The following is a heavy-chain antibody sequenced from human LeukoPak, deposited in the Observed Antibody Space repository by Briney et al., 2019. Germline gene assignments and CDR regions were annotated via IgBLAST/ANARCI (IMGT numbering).Heavy chain of an antibody. J-gene: IGHJ6*02. D-gene: IGHD6-13*01. CDR1: GYTFTGYY. V-gene: IGHV1-2*04. Sequence: GASVKVSCKASGYTFTGYYMHWVRQAPGQGLEWMGWINPNSGGTNYAQKFQGWVTMTRDTSISTAYMELSRLRSDDTAVYYCARVPSHSSSSPYYYYGMDVWGQGTTVTVSS. CDR3: ARVPSHSSSSPYYYYGMDV. CDR2: INPNSGGT.